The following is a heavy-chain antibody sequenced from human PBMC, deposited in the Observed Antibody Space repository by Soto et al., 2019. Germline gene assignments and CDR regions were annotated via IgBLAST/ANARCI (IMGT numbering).Heavy chain of an antibody. J-gene: IGHJ1*01. CDR1: GFSLSTSGVG. CDR3: APSEGFGAYFHH. Sequence: QTTLNESGPTLVKPTQNLTLTCTYSGFSLSTSGVGVGWIRQPPGKALAWLGIIYRDDGKWCSPSLKTRLTPYKDPTKNQVVLIMTNRDPVDTATYYCAPSEGFGAYFHHWAQGTLVPVPS. D-gene: IGHD3-10*01. CDR2: IYRDDGK. V-gene: IGHV2-5*02.